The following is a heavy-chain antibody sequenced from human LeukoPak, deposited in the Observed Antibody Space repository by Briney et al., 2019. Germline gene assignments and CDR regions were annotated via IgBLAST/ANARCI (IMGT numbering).Heavy chain of an antibody. Sequence: ASVKVSCKASGYTFTSYGISWVRQAPGQGLEWMGWISAYNGNTNYAQKLQGRVTMATDTSTSTAYMELRSLRSDDTAVYYCARTRSGSSWYADFNYWGQGTLVTVSS. D-gene: IGHD6-13*01. J-gene: IGHJ4*02. CDR2: ISAYNGNT. CDR3: ARTRSGSSWYADFNY. V-gene: IGHV1-18*01. CDR1: GYTFTSYG.